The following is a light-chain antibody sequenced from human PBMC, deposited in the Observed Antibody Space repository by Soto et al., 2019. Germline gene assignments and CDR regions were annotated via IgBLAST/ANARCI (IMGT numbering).Light chain of an antibody. CDR2: KTN. J-gene: IGLJ3*02. CDR3: ALYMHGGMAV. CDR1: SGSVSTGSY. V-gene: IGLV8-61*01. Sequence: QTVVTQEPSFSVSPGGTVTLTCGLSSGSVSTGSYPSWYQQTPGQSPRTLIYKTNTRSSGVPDRFSGSILGNKAALTITGAQGDDESQDYCALYMHGGMAVFGGGTKVTVL.